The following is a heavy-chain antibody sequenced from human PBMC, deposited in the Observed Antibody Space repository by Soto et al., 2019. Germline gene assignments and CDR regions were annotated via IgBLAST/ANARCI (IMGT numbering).Heavy chain of an antibody. J-gene: IGHJ2*01. CDR2: ISNRGST. CDR1: GGSLSGYY. Sequence: SETLSLTSAVYGGSLSGYYWSWIRQPPGKALEWIGEISNRGSTNYNPSLKSRVTISVDTSKNQFSLNLSSVTAADTAMYYCARGQPRADFWSGYYSRYFDLWGRGTLVTVSS. D-gene: IGHD3-3*01. CDR3: ARGQPRADFWSGYYSRYFDL. V-gene: IGHV4-34*01.